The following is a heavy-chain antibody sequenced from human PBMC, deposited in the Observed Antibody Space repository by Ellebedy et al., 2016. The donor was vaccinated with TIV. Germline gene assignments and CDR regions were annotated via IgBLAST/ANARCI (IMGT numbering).Heavy chain of an antibody. D-gene: IGHD3-22*01. V-gene: IGHV4-31*03. Sequence: SETLSLTCTVSGGSISSGGYYWSWIRQHPGKGLEWIGYIYYSGSTYYNPSLKSRVTISVDTSKNQFSLKLSSVTAADTAVYYCARGHHREGYDTSGHSFDYWGQGTLVTVSS. J-gene: IGHJ4*02. CDR3: ARGHHREGYDTSGHSFDY. CDR2: IYYSGST. CDR1: GGSISSGGYY.